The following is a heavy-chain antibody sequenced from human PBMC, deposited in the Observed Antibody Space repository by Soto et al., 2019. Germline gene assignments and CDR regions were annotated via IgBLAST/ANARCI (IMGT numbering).Heavy chain of an antibody. V-gene: IGHV3-7*01. D-gene: IGHD3-10*01. CDR2: IKRDGSEK. CDR3: ARDKWHYDSGSYGKTLFDY. J-gene: IGHJ4*02. CDR1: RFTFSRYW. Sequence: EVQLVESGGGLVQPGGSLRLSCAASRFTFSRYWMSWVRQAPGKGPEWVTNIKRDGSEKYYVDSVKGRFTISRDNTKNSLYLQMNSLRAEDTAVYYCARDKWHYDSGSYGKTLFDYWGQGTLVTVSS.